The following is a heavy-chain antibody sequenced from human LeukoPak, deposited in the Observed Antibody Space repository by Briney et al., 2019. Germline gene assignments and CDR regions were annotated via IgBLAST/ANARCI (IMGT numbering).Heavy chain of an antibody. CDR1: GGTFSSYA. CDR2: IIPIFGTA. CDR3: ARTWETYYYDSSGYKRFDY. V-gene: IGHV1-69*01. Sequence: SVKVSCKASGGTFSSYAISWVRQAPGQGLEWMGEIIPIFGTANYAQKFQGRVTITADESTSTAYMELSSLRSEDTAVYYCARTWETYYYDSSGYKRFDYWGQGTLVTVSS. J-gene: IGHJ4*02. D-gene: IGHD3-22*01.